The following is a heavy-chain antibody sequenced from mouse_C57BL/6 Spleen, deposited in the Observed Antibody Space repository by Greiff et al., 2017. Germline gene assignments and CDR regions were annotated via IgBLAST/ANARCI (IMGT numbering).Heavy chain of an antibody. V-gene: IGHV5-17*01. CDR3: ARGNYVGWFAY. CDR2: ISSGSSTI. CDR1: GFTFSDYG. J-gene: IGHJ3*01. D-gene: IGHD2-1*01. Sequence: EVQLVESGGGLVKPGGSLKLSCAASGFTFSDYGMHWVRQAPEKGLEWVAYISSGSSTIYYADTVKGRFTISRDNAKNTLFLQMTSLRSEDTAMYYCARGNYVGWFAYWGQGTLVTVSA.